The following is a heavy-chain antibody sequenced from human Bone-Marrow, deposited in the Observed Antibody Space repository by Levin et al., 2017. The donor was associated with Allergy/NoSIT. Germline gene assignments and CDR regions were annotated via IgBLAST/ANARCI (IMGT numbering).Heavy chain of an antibody. CDR2: VKSLADGGTT. D-gene: IGHD3-22*01. Sequence: PGGSLRLSCTASGFTFDKTWMTWVRQRPGKGLEWLGRVKSLADGGTTDYAAAIKDRFTILRDDSQNTLYLEMNNLKIEDTAVYFCTTEYNGYYFPYFDFWGEGTVVTVSS. CDR3: TTEYNGYYFPYFDF. J-gene: IGHJ4*02. CDR1: GFTFDKTW. V-gene: IGHV3-15*01.